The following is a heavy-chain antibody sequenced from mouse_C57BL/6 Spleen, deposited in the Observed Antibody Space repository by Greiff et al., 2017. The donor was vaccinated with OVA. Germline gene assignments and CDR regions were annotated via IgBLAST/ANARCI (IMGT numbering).Heavy chain of an antibody. D-gene: IGHD1-1*01. V-gene: IGHV1-50*01. Sequence: QVQLQQPGAELVKPGASVKLSCKASGYTFTSYWMQWVKQRPGQGLEWIGEFDPSDSYTNYNQKFKGKATLTVDTSSSTAYMQLSSLTSEDSAVYYCARNYYYGSSIFDYWGQGTTLTVSS. J-gene: IGHJ2*01. CDR1: GYTFTSYW. CDR3: ARNYYYGSSIFDY. CDR2: FDPSDSYT.